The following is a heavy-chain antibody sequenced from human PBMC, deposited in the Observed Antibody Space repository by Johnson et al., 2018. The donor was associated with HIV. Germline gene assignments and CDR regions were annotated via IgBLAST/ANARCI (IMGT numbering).Heavy chain of an antibody. J-gene: IGHJ3*02. D-gene: IGHD3-10*01. Sequence: QVQLVESGGVVVQPGGSLRLSCAASGFTFNNYGMHWVRQAPGKGLEWVAVIWYDGSNTYYADSVKGRFTISRENSKNTLYLQINSLGAEDTAVYYCARAGGSGDAFDIWGQGTMVTVSS. CDR2: IWYDGSNT. V-gene: IGHV3-33*01. CDR3: ARAGGSGDAFDI. CDR1: GFTFNNYG.